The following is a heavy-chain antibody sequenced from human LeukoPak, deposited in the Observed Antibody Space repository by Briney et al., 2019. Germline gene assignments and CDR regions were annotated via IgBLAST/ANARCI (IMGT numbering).Heavy chain of an antibody. J-gene: IGHJ4*02. CDR2: INPSGGST. Sequence: ASVKVSCKASGYTFTSYYMHWVRQAPGQGLEWMGIINPSGGSTSYAQKFKGRVTMTRDTSTSTVYMELSSLRSEDTAVYYCARDGVVVPAAMYYFDYWGQGTLVTVSS. CDR3: ARDGVVVPAAMYYFDY. V-gene: IGHV1-46*01. D-gene: IGHD2-2*01. CDR1: GYTFTSYY.